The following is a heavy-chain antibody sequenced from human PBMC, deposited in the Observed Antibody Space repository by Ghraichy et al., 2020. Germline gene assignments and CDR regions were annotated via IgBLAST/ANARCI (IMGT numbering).Heavy chain of an antibody. D-gene: IGHD6-19*01. V-gene: IGHV4-34*01. CDR2: INHSGST. CDR1: GGSFSGYY. Sequence: SQTLSLTCAVYGGSFSGYYWSWIRQPPGKGLEWIGEINHSGSTNYNPSLKSRVTISVDTSKNQFSLKLSSVTAADTAVYYCARSRPGQWLVLSISNNYYFDYWGQGTLVTVSS. CDR3: ARSRPGQWLVLSISNNYYFDY. J-gene: IGHJ4*02.